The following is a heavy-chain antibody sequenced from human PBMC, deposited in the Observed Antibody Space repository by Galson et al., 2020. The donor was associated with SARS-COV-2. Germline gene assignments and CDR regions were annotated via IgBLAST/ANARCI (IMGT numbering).Heavy chain of an antibody. J-gene: IGHJ4*02. CDR3: ARSEYYYASGSPFDC. D-gene: IGHD3-10*01. CDR2: IYSGGST. V-gene: IGHV3-66*02. Sequence: GGSLRLSCAASGLSVSSSYMNWVRQASGTGLEWVSVIYSGGSTYYADSVKGRFTISRDSSKNTLYLQMNSLRPEDTAVYFCARSEYYYASGSPFDCWGQGTLVTVSS. CDR1: GLSVSSSY.